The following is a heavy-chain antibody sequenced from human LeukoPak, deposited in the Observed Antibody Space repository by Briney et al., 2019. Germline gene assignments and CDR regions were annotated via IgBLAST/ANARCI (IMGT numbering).Heavy chain of an antibody. CDR1: GYTLTELS. Sequence: ASVKVSCKVSGYTLTELSMHWVRQAPGKGLEWMGGFDPEDGETIYAQKFQGRVTMTRDTSTSTVYMELSSLRSEDTAVYYCARLYSGSYADAFDIWGQGTMVTVSS. J-gene: IGHJ3*02. D-gene: IGHD1-26*01. V-gene: IGHV1-24*01. CDR2: FDPEDGET. CDR3: ARLYSGSYADAFDI.